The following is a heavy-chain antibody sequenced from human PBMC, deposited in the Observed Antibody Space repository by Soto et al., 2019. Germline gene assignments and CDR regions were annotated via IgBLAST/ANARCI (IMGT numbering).Heavy chain of an antibody. CDR2: TYYRSKWYN. D-gene: IGHD6-6*01. V-gene: IGHV6-1*01. CDR3: ARAGGSSSSYYYYYYGMDV. Sequence: SQTLSLTCAISGDSVSSNSAAWNWIRQSPSRGLEWLGRTYYRSKWYNDYAVSVKSRITINPDTSKNQFSLQLNSVTPEDTAVYYCARAGGSSSSYYYYYYGMDVWGQGTTVT. CDR1: GDSVSSNSAA. J-gene: IGHJ6*02.